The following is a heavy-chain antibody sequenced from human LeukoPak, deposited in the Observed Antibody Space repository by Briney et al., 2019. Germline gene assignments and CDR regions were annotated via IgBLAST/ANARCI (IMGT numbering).Heavy chain of an antibody. CDR3: ASVSPYPVFADDY. D-gene: IGHD2-21*01. J-gene: IGHJ4*02. CDR2: INTNTGNP. CDR1: GYTFTTNA. Sequence: GASVKVSCKASGYTFTTNAMNWVRQAPGQGLEWMGWINTNTGNPTYAQGFTGRFVFSSDTSVSTAYLQITSLKAEDTAVYYCASVSPYPVFADDYWGEGALVTVSS. V-gene: IGHV7-4-1*02.